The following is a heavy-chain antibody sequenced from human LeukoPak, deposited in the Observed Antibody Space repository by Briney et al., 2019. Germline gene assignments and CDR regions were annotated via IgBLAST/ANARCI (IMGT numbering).Heavy chain of an antibody. CDR3: AVVRGVIIDF. Sequence: SETLSLTCTVSGGSISSGGYYWSWIRQHPGKGLEWIGYIYYSGSTYYNPSLKSRVTISVDTSKNQFSLKLSSVTAADTAVYYCAVVRGVIIDFWGQGTLVTVSS. D-gene: IGHD3-10*01. CDR1: GGSISSGGYY. J-gene: IGHJ4*02. V-gene: IGHV4-31*03. CDR2: IYYSGST.